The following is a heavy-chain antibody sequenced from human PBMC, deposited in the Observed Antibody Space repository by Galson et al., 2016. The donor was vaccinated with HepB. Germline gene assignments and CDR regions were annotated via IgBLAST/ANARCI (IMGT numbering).Heavy chain of an antibody. D-gene: IGHD3-16*01. CDR1: GDSVSSNSAA. J-gene: IGHJ6*02. V-gene: IGHV6-1*01. Sequence: CAISGDSVSSNSAAWNWIRQSPSRGLEWLGRTYYRSKWYDDYALSVKSRISINPDTSRNQFSLQLNSVTAADTAVYYCARIGGVTAVIMSAMDVWGQGTTVTVSS. CDR3: ARIGGVTAVIMSAMDV. CDR2: TYYRSKWYD.